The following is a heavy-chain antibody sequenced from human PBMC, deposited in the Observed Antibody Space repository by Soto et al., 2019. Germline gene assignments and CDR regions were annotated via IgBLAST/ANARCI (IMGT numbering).Heavy chain of an antibody. Sequence: EVQLVESGGGLVQPGGSLRVSCAASGFTFSSYWMHWVRQAPGKGLVWVSRINSDGSSTRYADSVKGRFTISRENAKNTLYLQMNSLRAEDTAIYYCARRGAVAVLHYWGQGTLVTVSS. CDR3: ARRGAVAVLHY. J-gene: IGHJ4*02. D-gene: IGHD6-19*01. V-gene: IGHV3-74*01. CDR2: INSDGSST. CDR1: GFTFSSYW.